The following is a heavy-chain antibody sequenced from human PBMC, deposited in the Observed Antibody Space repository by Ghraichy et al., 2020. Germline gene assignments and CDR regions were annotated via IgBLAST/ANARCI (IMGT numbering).Heavy chain of an antibody. CDR2: ITGDDGNT. CDR1: GYSFRDYG. Sequence: ASVKVSCKTSGYSFRDYGVSWVRQAPGQGLEWMGWITGDDGNTNYAQKVQGRVTVTTDTSTSTAYLELRSLTSDDTAIYYCARARLLVGGGTIDYGMDVWGQGTTVTVSS. CDR3: ARARLLVGGGTIDYGMDV. D-gene: IGHD1/OR15-1a*01. J-gene: IGHJ6*02. V-gene: IGHV1-18*04.